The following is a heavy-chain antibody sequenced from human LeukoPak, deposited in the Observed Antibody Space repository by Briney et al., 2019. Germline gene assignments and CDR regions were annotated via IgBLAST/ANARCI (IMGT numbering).Heavy chain of an antibody. CDR3: ARADIFYSGGFDY. CDR1: NGSISSYY. J-gene: IGHJ4*02. V-gene: IGHV4-4*07. CDR2: IYTSGTN. Sequence: PSETLSLTCTVSNGSISSYYWSWIRQPAGKGLEWIGRIYTSGTNNYNPSLKSRVSMSVVTSKNQFSLMLSSVTAADTAVYYCARADIFYSGGFDYWGQGTLVTVSS. D-gene: IGHD2-21*01.